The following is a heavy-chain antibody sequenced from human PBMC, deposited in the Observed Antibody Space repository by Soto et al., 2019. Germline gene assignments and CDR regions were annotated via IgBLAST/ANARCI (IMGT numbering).Heavy chain of an antibody. J-gene: IGHJ4*02. CDR2: ISAYNGDK. CDR3: ARTGGGMAARPLEY. CDR1: GYMFTTYG. Sequence: WASVKVSCKTSGYMFTTYGMSWVRQAPGQGLEWMAWISAYNGDKKYAQKFQGRVTMTIDTSTSTVYMELRSLTSDDTATYYCARTGGGMAARPLEYWGQGTLVTVSS. D-gene: IGHD6-6*01. V-gene: IGHV1-18*04.